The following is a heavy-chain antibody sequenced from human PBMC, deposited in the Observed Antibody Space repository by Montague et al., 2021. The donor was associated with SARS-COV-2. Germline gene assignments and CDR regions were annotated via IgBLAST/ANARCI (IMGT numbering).Heavy chain of an antibody. D-gene: IGHD3-10*01. CDR1: GDSVTNDGYY. CDR2: AFHSGTT. J-gene: IGHJ6*02. CDR3: VRDQGNGYQLFLNGNGMDV. V-gene: IGHV4-61*10. Sequence: SETLSLTCTVPGDSVTNDGYYWGWIRRPAGKGLEWIGRAFHSGTTDYNPSLGSRATISIDTSKNQFSLRLTSVTAADTAVYYCVRDQGNGYQLFLNGNGMDVWGHGTTVSVSS.